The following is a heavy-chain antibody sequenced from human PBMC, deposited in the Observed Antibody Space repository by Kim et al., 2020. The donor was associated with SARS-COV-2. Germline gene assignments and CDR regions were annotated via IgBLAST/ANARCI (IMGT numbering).Heavy chain of an antibody. V-gene: IGHV3-30*01. Sequence: KGRFTISRDNSKNTLYLQMNSLRAEDTAVYYCARVISDSSGYYPDDAFDIWGQGTMVTVSS. D-gene: IGHD3-22*01. CDR3: ARVISDSSGYYPDDAFDI. J-gene: IGHJ3*02.